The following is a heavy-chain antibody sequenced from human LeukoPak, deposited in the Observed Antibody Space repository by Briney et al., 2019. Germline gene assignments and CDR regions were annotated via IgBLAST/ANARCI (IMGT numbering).Heavy chain of an antibody. CDR1: GFTFSNYA. V-gene: IGHV3-23*01. CDR2: VSGSGRNT. CDR3: VKSRRVGANQRGLFDY. J-gene: IGHJ4*02. D-gene: IGHD1-26*01. Sequence: GGSLRHSCAGSGFTFSNYAMTWVRQAPGKGPEWVSSVSGSGRNTFYPDSVEGRFTISRDNSKNTVYLQMNSLRADDTAVYYCVKSRRVGANQRGLFDYWGQGTLVTVSP.